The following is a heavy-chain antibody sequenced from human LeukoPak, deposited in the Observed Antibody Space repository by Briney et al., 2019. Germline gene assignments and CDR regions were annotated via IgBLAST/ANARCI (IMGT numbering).Heavy chain of an antibody. J-gene: IGHJ4*02. CDR3: ARGRRY. CDR2: INHSGST. V-gene: IGHV4-4*02. CDR1: GGSISSTNW. Sequence: SGTLSLTCAVSGGSISSTNWWTWVRQPPGKGLEWIGEINHSGSTNYNPSLKSRVTISVDTSKNQFSLKLSSVTAADTAVYYCARGRRYWGQGTLVTVSS.